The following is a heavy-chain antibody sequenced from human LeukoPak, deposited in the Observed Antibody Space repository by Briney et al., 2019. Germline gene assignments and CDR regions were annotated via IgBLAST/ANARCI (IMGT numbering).Heavy chain of an antibody. CDR1: GYTFTGYY. D-gene: IGHD3-10*01. J-gene: IGHJ3*02. Sequence: ASVKVSCKASGYTFTGYYMHWVRQAPGQGLEWMGWINPNSGGTNYAQKFQGRVTMTRDTSISTAYTELSRLRSDDTAVYYCARSYGEADAFDIWGQGTMVTVSS. CDR2: INPNSGGT. V-gene: IGHV1-2*02. CDR3: ARSYGEADAFDI.